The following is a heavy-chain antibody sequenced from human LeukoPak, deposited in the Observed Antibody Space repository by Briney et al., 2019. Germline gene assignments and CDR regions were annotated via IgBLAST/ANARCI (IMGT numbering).Heavy chain of an antibody. CDR2: INWNGGST. V-gene: IGHV3-20*04. J-gene: IGHJ3*02. D-gene: IGHD6-6*01. Sequence: GGSLRLSRAASGFTFDDYGVSWVRQAPGKGLEWASGINWNGGSTGYADSVKGRFTISRDNAKNSLYLQMNSLRAEDTALYYCARESIAARGAFDIWGQGTMVTVSP. CDR1: GFTFDDYG. CDR3: ARESIAARGAFDI.